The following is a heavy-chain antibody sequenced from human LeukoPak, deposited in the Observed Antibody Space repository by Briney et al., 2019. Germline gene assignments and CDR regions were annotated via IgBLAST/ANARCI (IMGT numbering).Heavy chain of an antibody. CDR1: GFKFDDYS. J-gene: IGHJ5*02. CDR2: ISWSTATI. Sequence: PGMSLRLSCVGSGFKFDDYSMHWVRQVPGKGLEWVSGISWSTATIAYADSVKGQFTISRDNAKNSLYLQMNSLRPEDMALYYCAKGGSNGWYADHWGQGTLVTVSS. CDR3: AKGGSNGWYADH. D-gene: IGHD6-19*01. V-gene: IGHV3-9*03.